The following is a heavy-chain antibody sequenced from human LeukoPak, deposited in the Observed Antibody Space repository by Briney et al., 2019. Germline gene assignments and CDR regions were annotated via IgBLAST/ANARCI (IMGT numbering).Heavy chain of an antibody. J-gene: IGHJ3*02. CDR1: GFTVSAIY. Sequence: PGGSLRLSCAASGFTVSAIYMSWVRQAPGKGLEWVSVIYSGGSTYYADSVKGRFTTSRDNSKNTLYLQMNSLRAEDTAVYYCARGRYDSSGYYIYDAFDMWGQGTMVTVSS. D-gene: IGHD3-22*01. CDR3: ARGRYDSSGYYIYDAFDM. CDR2: IYSGGST. V-gene: IGHV3-53*01.